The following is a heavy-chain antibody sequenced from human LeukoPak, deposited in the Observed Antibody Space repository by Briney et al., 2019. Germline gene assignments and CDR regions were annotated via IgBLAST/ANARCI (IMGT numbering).Heavy chain of an antibody. CDR2: INWNGGST. D-gene: IGHD3-22*01. CDR3: ARDGSDSSGYGLDY. CDR1: GFTFDDYS. J-gene: IGHJ4*02. V-gene: IGHV3-20*04. Sequence: GGSLRLSCAASGFTFDDYSMSWVRQAPGKGLEWVSGINWNGGSTGYADSVKGRFTISRDNAKNSLYLQMNSLRAEDTALYYCARDGSDSSGYGLDYWGQGTLVTVSS.